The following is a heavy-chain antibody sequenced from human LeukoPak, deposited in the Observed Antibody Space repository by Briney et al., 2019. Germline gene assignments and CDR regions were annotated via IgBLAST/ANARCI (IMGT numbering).Heavy chain of an antibody. CDR2: IKEDGSDK. CDR3: VRESSVWVGPGIGRPLDV. Sequence: TGGSLRLSCAASGFTFSSYAMSWVRQAPGRGLEWMANIKEDGSDKQYVDSVQGRFTISRDNAENSLYLQMNSLRAEDTAVYYCVRESSVWVGPGIGRPLDVWGKGTAVTVSS. J-gene: IGHJ6*04. CDR1: GFTFSSYA. D-gene: IGHD3-16*01. V-gene: IGHV3-7*01.